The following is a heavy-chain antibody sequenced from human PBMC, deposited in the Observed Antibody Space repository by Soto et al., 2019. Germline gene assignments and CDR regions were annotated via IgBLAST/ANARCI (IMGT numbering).Heavy chain of an antibody. D-gene: IGHD3-9*01. CDR1: GFTFKSYA. Sequence: EVRLMESGGGFLQPGGSQRLSCVASGFTFKSYAMSWVRQTPEKGLEWVSAISGSGWQTYYAESVQGRFTISRDNSKTTVYLHMNRLRAEDSGIYYCAKGRYFDASGGCANFWGRGTLVTVSS. CDR2: ISGSGWQT. V-gene: IGHV3-23*01. CDR3: AKGRYFDASGGCANF. J-gene: IGHJ2*01.